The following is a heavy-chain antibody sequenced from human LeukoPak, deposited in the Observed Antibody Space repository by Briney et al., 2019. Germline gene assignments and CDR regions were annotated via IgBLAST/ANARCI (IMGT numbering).Heavy chain of an antibody. CDR3: ARDPYVDIVATIDPHFDY. Sequence: GGSLRLSCAASGFTVSSNYMSWVRQAPGKGLEWVAVIWYDGSNKYYADSVKGRSTISRDNSKNTLYLQMNSLRAEDTAVYYCARDPYVDIVATIDPHFDYWGQGTLVTVSS. D-gene: IGHD5-12*01. CDR1: GFTVSSNY. V-gene: IGHV3-33*08. J-gene: IGHJ4*02. CDR2: IWYDGSNK.